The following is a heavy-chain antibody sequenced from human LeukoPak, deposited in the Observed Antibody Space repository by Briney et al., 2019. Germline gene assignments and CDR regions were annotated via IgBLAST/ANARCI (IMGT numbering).Heavy chain of an antibody. CDR3: AREGKYYDFWSGLDY. Sequence: GASVKVSCKASGYTFTSYYIHWVRQAPGQGLEWMGIINLSGGSTTYAQKFQGRVTMTRDTSTSTVYMELSSLRSEDTAVYYCAREGKYYDFWSGLDYWGQGSLVTVSS. CDR1: GYTFTSYY. V-gene: IGHV1-46*01. J-gene: IGHJ4*02. D-gene: IGHD3-3*01. CDR2: INLSGGST.